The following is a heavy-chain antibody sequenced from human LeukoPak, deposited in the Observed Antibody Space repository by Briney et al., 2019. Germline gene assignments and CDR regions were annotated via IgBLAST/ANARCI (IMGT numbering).Heavy chain of an antibody. CDR1: GYTFSSYG. Sequence: ASVKVSCKASGYTFSSYGISWVRQAPGQGLEWMGWISAYNGNTNYAQKLQGRVTMTTDTSTSTAYMELRSLRSDDTAVYYCARHYYGSGSYYNVRGPFDYWGQGTLVTVSS. CDR2: ISAYNGNT. D-gene: IGHD3-10*01. V-gene: IGHV1-18*01. J-gene: IGHJ4*02. CDR3: ARHYYGSGSYYNVRGPFDY.